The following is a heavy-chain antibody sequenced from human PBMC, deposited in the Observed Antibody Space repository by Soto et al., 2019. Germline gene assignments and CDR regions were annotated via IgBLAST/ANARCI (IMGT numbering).Heavy chain of an antibody. J-gene: IGHJ6*02. D-gene: IGHD6-6*01. CDR1: GFTFSSYA. Sequence: GGSLRLSCAASGFTFSSYAMSWVRQAPGKGLEWVSAISGSGGSTYYADSVKGRFTISRDNSKNTLYLQMNSLRAEDTAVYYCAKPQFESIAARPNYYYGMDVWGQGTTVTVSS. CDR3: AKPQFESIAARPNYYYGMDV. V-gene: IGHV3-23*01. CDR2: ISGSGGST.